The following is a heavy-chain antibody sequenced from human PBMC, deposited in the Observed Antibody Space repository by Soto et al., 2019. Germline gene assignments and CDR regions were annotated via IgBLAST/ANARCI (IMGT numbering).Heavy chain of an antibody. V-gene: IGHV4-61*05. CDR2: IYYSGST. CDR3: ARVYGDYLDY. Sequence: SETLSLTCTVSSGSISSTIYSWDWIRQPPGKGLEWIGYIYYSGSTNYNPSLKSRVTISVDTSKNQFSLKLSSVTAADTAVYYCARVYGDYLDYWGQGTLVTVSS. D-gene: IGHD4-17*01. CDR1: SGSISSTIYS. J-gene: IGHJ4*02.